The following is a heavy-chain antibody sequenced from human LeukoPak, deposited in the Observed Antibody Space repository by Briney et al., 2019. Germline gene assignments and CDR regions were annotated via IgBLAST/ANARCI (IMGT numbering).Heavy chain of an antibody. CDR1: GFTFSNYW. Sequence: RGESLKIYCATSGFTFSNYWMSWVRQAPGKGLEWVANIKPDGSEKYYVDSVKGRFSISRDNVRNALYLQMNSLRVGDTALYYCARGDFWSGDYTDAFDVWGQGTMVTVSS. V-gene: IGHV3-7*04. CDR2: IKPDGSEK. D-gene: IGHD3-3*01. J-gene: IGHJ3*01. CDR3: ARGDFWSGDYTDAFDV.